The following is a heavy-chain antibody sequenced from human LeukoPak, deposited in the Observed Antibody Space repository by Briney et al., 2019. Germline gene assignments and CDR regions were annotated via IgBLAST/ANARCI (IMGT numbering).Heavy chain of an antibody. CDR2: TSNDGINK. J-gene: IGHJ4*02. Sequence: GGSLRLSCADSGFTFCGYAMHWVRQAPGKGLEWVAVTSNDGINKYYSDSVKGRLTMSRDNSKNTLYLQMDSLRAEDTAVYYCARDKESTKGYSSGCSFDYWGQGTLVTVSS. V-gene: IGHV3-30*04. CDR3: ARDKESTKGYSSGCSFDY. D-gene: IGHD6-19*01. CDR1: GFTFCGYA.